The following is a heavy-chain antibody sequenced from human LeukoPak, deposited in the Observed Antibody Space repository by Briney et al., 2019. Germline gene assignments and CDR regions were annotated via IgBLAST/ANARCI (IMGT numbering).Heavy chain of an antibody. D-gene: IGHD1-14*01. CDR1: GFTVITND. CDR3: ARGVEPLAANTLAY. CDR2: LYSDGNT. V-gene: IGHV3-53*01. Sequence: GGSLRLSCAASGFTVITNDMIWVRQAPGKGLEWVSVLYSDGNTKYADSVQGRFTISRDNSKNTLYLEMNSLSPDDTAVYYCARGVEPLAANTLAYWGQGTLVTVSS. J-gene: IGHJ4*02.